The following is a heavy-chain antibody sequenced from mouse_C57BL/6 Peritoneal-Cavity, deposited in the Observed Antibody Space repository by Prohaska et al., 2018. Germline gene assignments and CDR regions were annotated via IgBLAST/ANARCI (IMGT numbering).Heavy chain of an antibody. CDR1: GFTFSGFW. D-gene: IGHD2-2*01. V-gene: IGHV11-2*01. J-gene: IGHJ1*03. Sequence: EVQLLETGGGLVQPGGSRGLSCEGSGFTFSGFWMSWVRQTPGKTLEWIGDINSDGSAINYATSIKDRCTIFRDNDKSTLYLQMSNVRSEDTATYFCMRYGNDGYFDVWGTGTTVTVSS. CDR3: MRYGNDGYFDV. CDR2: INSDGSAI.